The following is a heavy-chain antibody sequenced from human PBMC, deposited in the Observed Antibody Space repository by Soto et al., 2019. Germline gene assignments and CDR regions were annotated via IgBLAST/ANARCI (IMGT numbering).Heavy chain of an antibody. D-gene: IGHD3-10*01. V-gene: IGHV3-53*01. Sequence: GESLKISCAASGFTVSSNYMSWVRQAPGKGLEWVSVIYSGGSTHYADSVKGRFTISRDNSKNTLYLQMNSLRVEDTAVYYCASVPVGDYWGQGTLVTVSS. CDR2: IYSGGST. CDR1: GFTVSSNY. J-gene: IGHJ4*02. CDR3: ASVPVGDY.